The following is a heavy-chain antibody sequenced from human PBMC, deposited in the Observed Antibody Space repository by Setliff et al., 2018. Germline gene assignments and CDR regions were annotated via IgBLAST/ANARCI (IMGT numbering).Heavy chain of an antibody. D-gene: IGHD1-26*01. V-gene: IGHV4-61*02. Sequence: SETLSLTCTVSGGSISSGSYYWSWIRQPAGKGLEWVGRLHTSGSTNYNPSLKSRVTISVDTSKNQFSLKLSSVTAADTAVYFCARDNTIVGATDYWGQGTLVTVSS. CDR1: GGSISSGSYY. CDR2: LHTSGST. CDR3: ARDNTIVGATDY. J-gene: IGHJ4*02.